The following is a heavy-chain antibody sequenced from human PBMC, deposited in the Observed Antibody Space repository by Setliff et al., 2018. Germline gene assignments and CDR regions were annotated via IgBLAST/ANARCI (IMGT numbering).Heavy chain of an antibody. D-gene: IGHD3-16*01. Sequence: QPGGSLRLSCAASGFTFSDHYMDWVRQAPGKGLEWVGRTRSKATSYTTEYAASVKGRFTISRDDSKTSLYLQMNSLKTEDTAVYYCARGTYLGDPYYYYYMDVWGKGTTVTVSS. CDR3: ARGTYLGDPYYYYYMDV. CDR1: GFTFSDHY. J-gene: IGHJ6*03. CDR2: TRSKATSYTT. V-gene: IGHV3-72*01.